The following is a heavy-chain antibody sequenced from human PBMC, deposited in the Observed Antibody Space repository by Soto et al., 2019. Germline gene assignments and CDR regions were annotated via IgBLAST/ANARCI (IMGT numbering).Heavy chain of an antibody. CDR2: IYYSGST. V-gene: IGHV4-59*08. CDR3: ARLSGYEMNVHFDY. Sequence: LETLSLTCTVSCGSSSNYYWNWIRQPPGKGLEWIGYIYYSGSTYYNPSLKSRVTISVDTSKNQFSLKLSSVTAADTAVYYCARLSGYEMNVHFDYWGQGTLVTVSS. J-gene: IGHJ4*02. CDR1: CGSSSNYY. D-gene: IGHD5-12*01.